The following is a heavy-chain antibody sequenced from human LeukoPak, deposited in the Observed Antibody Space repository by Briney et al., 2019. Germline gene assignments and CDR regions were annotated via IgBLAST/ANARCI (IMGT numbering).Heavy chain of an antibody. CDR3: ARVYRNSWELLPYHLFDY. J-gene: IGHJ4*02. D-gene: IGHD1-26*01. CDR1: GGSISSGSYY. CDR2: IYTSGST. Sequence: PSETLSLTCTVSGGSISSGSYYWSWIRQPAGKGLEWIGRIYTSGSTNYNPSLKSRVTISVDTSKNQFSLKLSSVTAADTAVYYCARVYRNSWELLPYHLFDYWGQGTLVTVSS. V-gene: IGHV4-61*02.